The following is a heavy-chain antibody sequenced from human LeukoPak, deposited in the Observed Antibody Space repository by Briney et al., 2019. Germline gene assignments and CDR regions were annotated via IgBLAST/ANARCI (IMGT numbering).Heavy chain of an antibody. Sequence: ASVKVSCKASGYTFTSYYMHWVRQAPGQGLEWMGIINPSGGSTSYAQKFQGRVTMTRDTSTSTVYMELSSLRSEDTAVYYCARDGLGSGSYHPYYYYGMDVWGQGTTVTASS. J-gene: IGHJ6*02. V-gene: IGHV1-46*01. CDR3: ARDGLGSGSYHPYYYYGMDV. CDR2: INPSGGST. CDR1: GYTFTSYY. D-gene: IGHD3-10*01.